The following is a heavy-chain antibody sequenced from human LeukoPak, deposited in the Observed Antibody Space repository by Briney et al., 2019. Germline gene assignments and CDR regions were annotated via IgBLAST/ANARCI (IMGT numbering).Heavy chain of an antibody. CDR2: IASDGNST. Sequence: GGSLRFSCAASGFTLSSYCMTWVRQAPGKGLVWVSRIASDGNSTTYAYSVKGRFSISRDNAKNTLYLQMNSLRVEDTAVYYCARGRPHGNDYWGQGTLVTVSS. CDR3: ARGRPHGNDY. J-gene: IGHJ4*02. V-gene: IGHV3-74*01. CDR1: GFTLSSYC. D-gene: IGHD4-23*01.